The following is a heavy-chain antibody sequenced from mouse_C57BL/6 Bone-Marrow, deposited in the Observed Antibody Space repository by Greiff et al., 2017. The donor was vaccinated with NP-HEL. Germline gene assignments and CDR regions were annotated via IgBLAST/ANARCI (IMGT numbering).Heavy chain of an antibody. CDR3: ARRTAYGSSLWYFDV. CDR1: GYTFTDYY. Sequence: EVQLQQSGPELVKPGASVKISCKASGYTFTDYYMNWVKQSHGKSLEWIGDINPNNGGTSYNQKFKGKATLTVDKSSSTAFMELRSLTSKDSAVYYCARRTAYGSSLWYFDVWGTGTTVTVSS. D-gene: IGHD1-1*01. J-gene: IGHJ1*03. V-gene: IGHV1-26*01. CDR2: INPNNGGT.